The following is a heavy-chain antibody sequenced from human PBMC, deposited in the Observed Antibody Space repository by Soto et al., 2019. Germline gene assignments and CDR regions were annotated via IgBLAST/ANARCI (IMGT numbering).Heavy chain of an antibody. J-gene: IGHJ6*02. D-gene: IGHD2-2*01. CDR1: GGSISSNKW. Sequence: KTSETLSLTCAVYGGSISSNKWWSWFRQPPGKGLEWIGEIYRSGSTNYNPSLKSRFTISLDKSKSQFSLKLTSVTAADSAVYYCARDDHIVVVPPSLGAMDVWGQGTTVTVS. CDR2: IYRSGST. V-gene: IGHV4-4*02. CDR3: ARDDHIVVVPPSLGAMDV.